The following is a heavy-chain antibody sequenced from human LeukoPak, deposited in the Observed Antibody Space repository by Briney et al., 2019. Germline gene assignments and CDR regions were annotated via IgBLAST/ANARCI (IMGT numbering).Heavy chain of an antibody. CDR3: ARDPANYWYFDL. Sequence: GSVKVSCKASGYTFTGNHIHWVRQAPGQGLEWMGWINPNSGGTNSAPRFQGRVTMTRDTSTTTAYMELSRLRSDDTAVYYCARDPANYWYFDLWGQGTLVTVSS. J-gene: IGHJ4*02. CDR2: INPNSGGT. D-gene: IGHD4/OR15-4a*01. CDR1: GYTFTGNH. V-gene: IGHV1-2*02.